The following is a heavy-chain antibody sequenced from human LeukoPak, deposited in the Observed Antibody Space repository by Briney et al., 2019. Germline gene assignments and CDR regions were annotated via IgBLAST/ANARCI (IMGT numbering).Heavy chain of an antibody. V-gene: IGHV4-39*01. Sequence: PSETLSLTCTVSGGSISSSSYYWGWIRQPPGKGLEWIGSIYYSGSTYYNPSLKSRVTISVDTSKNQFSLKLSSVTAADTAVYYCARQESGIFENWFDPWGQGTLVTVSS. CDR1: GGSISSSSYY. J-gene: IGHJ5*02. CDR2: IYYSGST. D-gene: IGHD3-3*01. CDR3: ARQESGIFENWFDP.